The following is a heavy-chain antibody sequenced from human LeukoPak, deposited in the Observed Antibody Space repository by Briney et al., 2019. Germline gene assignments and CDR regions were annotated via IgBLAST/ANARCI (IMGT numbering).Heavy chain of an antibody. CDR1: GFTFSNAW. CDR3: TTDQAVYYGSGSQ. V-gene: IGHV3-15*01. Sequence: PGGSPRLSCAASGFTFSNAWMSWVRQAPWKGLEWVGRIKSKTDGGTTDYAAPVKGRFTISRDDSKNTLYLQMNSLKTEDTAVYYCTTDQAVYYGSGSQWGQGTLVTVSS. J-gene: IGHJ4*02. CDR2: IKSKTDGGTT. D-gene: IGHD3-10*01.